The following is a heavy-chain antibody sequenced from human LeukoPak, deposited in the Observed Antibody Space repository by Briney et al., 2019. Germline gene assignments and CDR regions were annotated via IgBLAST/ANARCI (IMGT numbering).Heavy chain of an antibody. CDR3: ASLDSSGLDAFDI. D-gene: IGHD3-22*01. V-gene: IGHV3-30*02. Sequence: GGSLRLSCAASGFTFSSYGMHWVRQAPGKGLEWVAFIRYDGSNKYYADSVKGRFTISRDNSKNTLYLQMNSLRAEDTAVYYCASLDSSGLDAFDIRGQGTMVTVSS. J-gene: IGHJ3*02. CDR2: IRYDGSNK. CDR1: GFTFSSYG.